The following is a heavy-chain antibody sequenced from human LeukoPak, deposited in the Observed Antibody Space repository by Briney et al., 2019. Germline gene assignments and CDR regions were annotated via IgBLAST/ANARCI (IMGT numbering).Heavy chain of an antibody. Sequence: GESLRLSCAASGFTLSSHTMNWVRQAPGKGLEWVSNIHSSGTIKYYADSVKGRFSISRDNAKSSLYLQMNSLRVEDTAVYYCALLAVASDFDYWGQGALVTVPS. CDR3: ALLAVASDFDY. V-gene: IGHV3-48*04. D-gene: IGHD6-19*01. CDR1: GFTLSSHT. J-gene: IGHJ4*02. CDR2: IHSSGTIK.